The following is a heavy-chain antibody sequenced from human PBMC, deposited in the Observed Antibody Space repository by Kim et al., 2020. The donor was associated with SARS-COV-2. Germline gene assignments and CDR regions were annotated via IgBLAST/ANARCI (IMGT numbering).Heavy chain of an antibody. V-gene: IGHV3-53*01. Sequence: GGSLRLSCAASGFTVSSNYMSWVRQAPGKGLEWVSVIYSGGSTYYADSVKGRFTISRDNSKNTLYLQMNSLRAEDTAVYYCARDTYYYDSSGFGVWGQGTMVTVSS. CDR1: GFTVSSNY. CDR2: IYSGGST. D-gene: IGHD3-22*01. J-gene: IGHJ3*01. CDR3: ARDTYYYDSSGFGV.